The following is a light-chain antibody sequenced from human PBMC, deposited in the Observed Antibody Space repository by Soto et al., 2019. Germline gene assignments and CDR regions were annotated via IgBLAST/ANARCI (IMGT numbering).Light chain of an antibody. CDR2: GAS. Sequence: EIVLTQSPCTLSLSPGERATLSCRASQSVSSSYLAWYQQKSGQAPRLLIYGASCRATGIPDRFSGSGCVTAFTLTISRLEPEDFAVYYCQQYDSSLGLTFGGGTKVEIK. CDR3: QQYDSSLGLT. CDR1: QSVSSSY. J-gene: IGKJ4*01. V-gene: IGKV3-20*01.